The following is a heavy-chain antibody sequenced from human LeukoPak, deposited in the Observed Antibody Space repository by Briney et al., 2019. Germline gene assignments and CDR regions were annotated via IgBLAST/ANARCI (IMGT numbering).Heavy chain of an antibody. J-gene: IGHJ4*02. Sequence: GGSLRLSCAASGFTFSSYEMNWVRQAPGKGLKWVSAISASGGSTYYADSVKGRFTISRDNSKNTLYLQMNSLRAEDTAVYYCAGEYYYGSGSWGILDYWGQGTLVTVSS. CDR3: AGEYYYGSGSWGILDY. CDR2: ISASGGST. CDR1: GFTFSSYE. V-gene: IGHV3-23*01. D-gene: IGHD3-10*01.